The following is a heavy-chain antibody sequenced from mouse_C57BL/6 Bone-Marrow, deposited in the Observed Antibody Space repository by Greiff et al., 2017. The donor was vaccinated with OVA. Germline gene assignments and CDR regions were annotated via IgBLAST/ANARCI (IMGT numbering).Heavy chain of an antibody. CDR3: ARGDYGSGSFAY. V-gene: IGHV1-55*01. J-gene: IGHJ3*01. CDR2: IYPGSGST. D-gene: IGHD1-1*01. CDR1: GYTFTSYW. Sequence: QVQLQQPGAELVKPGASVKMPCKASGYTFTSYWITWVKQRPGQGLEWIGDIYPGSGSTNYNEKFKSKATLTVDTSSSTAYMQLSSLTSEDSAVYYGARGDYGSGSFAYWGQGTLVTVSA.